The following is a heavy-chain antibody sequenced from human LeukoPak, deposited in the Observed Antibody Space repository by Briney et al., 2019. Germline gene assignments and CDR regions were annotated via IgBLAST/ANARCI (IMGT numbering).Heavy chain of an antibody. J-gene: IGHJ4*02. V-gene: IGHV3-21*04. Sequence: GGSLRLSCAASRFTFTTYAVHWVRQAPGKGLEWVSSISYTGTYIYYADSVKGRFTISRDNAQNSLYLQMNSLRAEDTAIYYCVRDRGTYRPIDYWGQGTLVTVSS. D-gene: IGHD1-26*01. CDR1: RFTFTTYA. CDR2: ISYTGTYI. CDR3: VRDRGTYRPIDY.